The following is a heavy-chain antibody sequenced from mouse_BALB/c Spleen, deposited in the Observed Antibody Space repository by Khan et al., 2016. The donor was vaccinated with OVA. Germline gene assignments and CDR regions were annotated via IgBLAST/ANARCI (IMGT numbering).Heavy chain of an antibody. D-gene: IGHD4-1*01. Sequence: EVQLQESGPGLVKPSQSLSLTCTVTGYSITSDYAWNWIRPFPGNKLEWMGFISYSSNTNYNPSLKSRISIHRATSKNTFFLQLNSVTTEDTARYYCARVYGWDVDNWGQGTTLTVS. CDR1: GYSITSDYA. CDR3: ARVYGWDVDN. CDR2: ISYSSNT. J-gene: IGHJ2*01. V-gene: IGHV3-2*02.